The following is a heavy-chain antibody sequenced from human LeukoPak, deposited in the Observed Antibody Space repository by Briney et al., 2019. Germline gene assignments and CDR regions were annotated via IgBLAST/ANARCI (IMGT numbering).Heavy chain of an antibody. CDR3: ARDQYYYDSSGYPSY. CDR2: ISYDGSNK. Sequence: GGSLRLSCAASGFTFSSYAMHWVRQALGKGLEWVAVISYDGSNKYYADSVKGRFTISRDNSKNTLYLQMNSLRAEDTAVYYCARDQYYYDSSGYPSYWGQGTLVTVSS. V-gene: IGHV3-30*04. J-gene: IGHJ4*02. CDR1: GFTFSSYA. D-gene: IGHD3-22*01.